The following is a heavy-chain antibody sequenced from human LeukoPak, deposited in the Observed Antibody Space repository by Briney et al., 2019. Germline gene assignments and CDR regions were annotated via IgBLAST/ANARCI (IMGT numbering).Heavy chain of an antibody. J-gene: IGHJ5*02. V-gene: IGHV3-7*01. CDR2: IKEDGSDK. CDR3: HQPVTLPA. CDR1: VFTFRNYW. D-gene: IGHD2-2*01. Sequence: GGSLRLSCAASVFTFRNYWMSWVRQAPGKGLEWVAFIKEDGSDKHYVDSVKGRFTISRDNAQNSLYLQMNTLRAEDTAVYFCHQPVTLPAWGQGTLVTVSS.